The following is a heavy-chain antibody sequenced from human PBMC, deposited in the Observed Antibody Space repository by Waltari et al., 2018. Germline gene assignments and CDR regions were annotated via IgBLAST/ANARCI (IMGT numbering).Heavy chain of an antibody. V-gene: IGHV4-34*01. D-gene: IGHD1-26*01. CDR2: INHSGST. CDR1: GGSFSGYY. CDR3: ARVSSGSYRSRYYYYYYMDV. Sequence: QVQLQQWGAGLLKPSETLSLTCAVYGGSFSGYYWSWIRQPPGKGLEWIGEINHSGSTNYNPSLKSRVTISVDTSKNQFSLKLSSVTAADTAVYYCARVSSGSYRSRYYYYYYMDVWGKGTTVTVSS. J-gene: IGHJ6*03.